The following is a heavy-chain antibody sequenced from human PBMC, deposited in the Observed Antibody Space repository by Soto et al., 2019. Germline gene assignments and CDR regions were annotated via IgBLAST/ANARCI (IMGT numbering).Heavy chain of an antibody. V-gene: IGHV1-24*01. CDR3: ARDLEAPYSYAMDV. J-gene: IGHJ6*02. CDR2: FDPEDGET. CDR1: GYTLTELS. Sequence: GASVKVSCKVSGYTLTELSMHWVRQAPGKGLEWMGGFDPEDGETIYAQKFQGRVTMTEDTSTSTAYMELRSLRSDDTALYYCARDLEAPYSYAMDVWGQGTTVTVSS.